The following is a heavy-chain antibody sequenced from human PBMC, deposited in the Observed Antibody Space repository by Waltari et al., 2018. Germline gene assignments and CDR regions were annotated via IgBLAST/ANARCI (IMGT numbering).Heavy chain of an antibody. V-gene: IGHV3-48*03. CDR2: ISSSSSTI. D-gene: IGHD6-19*01. CDR3: AKDALLDSSGWQGGFDY. J-gene: IGHJ4*02. CDR1: GFTFSSYE. Sequence: EVQLVESGGGLVQPGGSLRLSCAASGFTFSSYEMNWVRQAPGKGLEWVSYISSSSSTIYYADSVKGRFTISRDNSKNTLYLQMNSLRAEDTAVYYCAKDALLDSSGWQGGFDYWGQGTLVTVSS.